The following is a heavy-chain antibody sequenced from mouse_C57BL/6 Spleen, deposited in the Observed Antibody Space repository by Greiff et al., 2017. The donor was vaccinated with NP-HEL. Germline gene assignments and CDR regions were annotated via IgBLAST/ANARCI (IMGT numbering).Heavy chain of an antibody. J-gene: IGHJ1*03. CDR2: IDPSDSYT. D-gene: IGHD1-1*01. Sequence: QVQLQQPGAELVMPGASVKLSCKASGYTFTSYWMHWVKQRPGQGLEWIGEIDPSDSYTNYNQKFKGKSTLTVDKSSSTAYMQLSSLTSEDSAVYYCARDGSSYGYWYFDVWGTGTTVTVSS. V-gene: IGHV1-69*01. CDR3: ARDGSSYGYWYFDV. CDR1: GYTFTSYW.